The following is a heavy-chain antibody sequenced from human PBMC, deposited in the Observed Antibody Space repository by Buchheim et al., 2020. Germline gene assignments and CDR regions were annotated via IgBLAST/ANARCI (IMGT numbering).Heavy chain of an antibody. V-gene: IGHV3-33*01. J-gene: IGHJ4*02. CDR1: GFTFSSYG. CDR2: IWYDGSNQ. CDR3: ARGYSNYGSSYFDY. Sequence: QVQLVESGGGVVQPGRSLRLSCAASGFTFSSYGMHWVRQAPGKGLEWVAVIWYDGSNQYYADSVKGRFTISRDNSKNTLYLQMNSLRAEDTAVYYCARGYSNYGSSYFDYWGQGTL. D-gene: IGHD4-11*01.